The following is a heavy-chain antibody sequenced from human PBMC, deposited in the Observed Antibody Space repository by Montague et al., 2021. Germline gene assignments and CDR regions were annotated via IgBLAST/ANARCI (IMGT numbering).Heavy chain of an antibody. CDR1: GGSFSGYY. Sequence: SETLSLTCAVYGGSFSGYYWSWIRQPPGKGLEWIGEINHSGSTDYNPSLKSRVTISVDTSKNQFSLKLSSVTAADTAVYYCARRGGTMVRGVKGYMDVWGTGTTVTVSS. J-gene: IGHJ6*03. CDR2: INHSGST. D-gene: IGHD3-10*01. CDR3: ARRGGTMVRGVKGYMDV. V-gene: IGHV4-34*01.